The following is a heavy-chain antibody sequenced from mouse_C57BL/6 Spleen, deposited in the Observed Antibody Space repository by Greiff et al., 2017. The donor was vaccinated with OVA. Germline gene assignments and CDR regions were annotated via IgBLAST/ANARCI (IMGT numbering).Heavy chain of an antibody. Sequence: EVKLVESGGGLVKPGGSLKLSCAASGFTFSDYGMHWVRQAPEKGLEWVAYISSGSSTIYYADTVKGRFTISRDNAKNTLFLQMTSLRFEDTAMYYCARPRDGGFAYWGQGTLVTVSA. CDR1: GFTFSDYG. V-gene: IGHV5-17*01. D-gene: IGHD3-3*01. J-gene: IGHJ3*01. CDR3: ARPRDGGFAY. CDR2: ISSGSSTI.